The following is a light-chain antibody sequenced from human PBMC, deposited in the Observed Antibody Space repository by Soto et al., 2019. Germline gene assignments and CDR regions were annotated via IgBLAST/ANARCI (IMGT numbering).Light chain of an antibody. CDR1: QGISTY. CDR3: QKYNSAPLT. Sequence: DIQMTQSPSSLSASVGDRVTITCRASQGISTYLAWYQQKPGKVPELLIYDASTLQSGVPSRYSGSGSGTDFTLTINSLQPEEVATYYCQKYNSAPLTFGGGTKVEIK. CDR2: DAS. V-gene: IGKV1-27*01. J-gene: IGKJ4*01.